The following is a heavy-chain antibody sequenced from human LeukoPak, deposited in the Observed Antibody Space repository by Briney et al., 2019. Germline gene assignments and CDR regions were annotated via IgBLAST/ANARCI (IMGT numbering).Heavy chain of an antibody. V-gene: IGHV4-30-4*08. CDR2: IYYSGST. J-gene: IGHJ2*01. Sequence: SETLSLTCTVSGGSISSGDYYWSWIRQPPGKGLEWIGYIYYSGSTYYNPSLKSRVTISVDTSKNQFSLKLSSVTAADTAVYYCAGGDINGWYFDLWGRGTLVTVSS. CDR3: AGGDINGWYFDL. D-gene: IGHD2-15*01. CDR1: GGSISSGDYY.